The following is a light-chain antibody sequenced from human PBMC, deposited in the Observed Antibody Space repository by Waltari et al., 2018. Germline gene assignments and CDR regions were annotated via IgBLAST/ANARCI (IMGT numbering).Light chain of an antibody. J-gene: IGKJ4*01. CDR2: TAS. V-gene: IGKV1-39*01. Sequence: DIQMTQSPSSLSASVGDRVTLTCRASQNIDNYLNWYQQKPGKAPNLLIYTASSLQSGVPSRFDGSGSGTDFTLTISSLQPEDFATYYCQQSYSNPVTCGGGTKVEIK. CDR1: QNIDNY. CDR3: QQSYSNPVT.